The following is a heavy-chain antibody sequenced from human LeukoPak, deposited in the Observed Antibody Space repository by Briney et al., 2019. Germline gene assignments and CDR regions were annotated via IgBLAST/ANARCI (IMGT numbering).Heavy chain of an antibody. V-gene: IGHV1-8*01. CDR3: ARGAIFGVTPRGYGMDV. Sequence: ASVKVSCKASGYTFTIYDINWVRQAPGQGLEWVGWMNPNNGGTVYAQKFQGRVTMTRGTSTGTLYMELNSLKSEDTAVYYCARGAIFGVTPRGYGMDVWGQETTVTVSS. D-gene: IGHD3-3*01. J-gene: IGHJ6*02. CDR1: GYTFTIYD. CDR2: MNPNNGGT.